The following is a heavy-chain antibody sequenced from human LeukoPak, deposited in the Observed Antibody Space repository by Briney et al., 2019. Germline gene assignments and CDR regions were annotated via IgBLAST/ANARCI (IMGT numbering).Heavy chain of an antibody. V-gene: IGHV3-30*03. D-gene: IGHD2-8*01. CDR2: ISKDGSNK. J-gene: IGHJ4*02. CDR3: ARTMRGYCTNGVCPYFDY. Sequence: PGGSLRLSCAASGFSFSDYGMHWVRQAPGKGLEWVAVISKDGSNKYYADSVKGRFTISRDNSKNTLYLQMNSLRAEDTAVYYCARTMRGYCTNGVCPYFDYWGQGTLVTVSS. CDR1: GFSFSDYG.